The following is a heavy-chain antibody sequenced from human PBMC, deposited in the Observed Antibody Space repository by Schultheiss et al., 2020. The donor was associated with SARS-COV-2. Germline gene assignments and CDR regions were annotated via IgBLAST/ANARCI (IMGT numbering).Heavy chain of an antibody. J-gene: IGHJ5*02. D-gene: IGHD5/OR15-5a*01. Sequence: SETLSLTCTVSGGSISSDDYYWSWVRQPPGKGLEWTGYMYPGGSTYYNPSLRSRITISVDTSKNQLSLKLSSVTAADTAVYYCARGSSKSASGAWGQGTLVTVSS. V-gene: IGHV4-30-4*01. CDR2: MYPGGST. CDR1: GGSISSDDYY. CDR3: ARGSSKSASGA.